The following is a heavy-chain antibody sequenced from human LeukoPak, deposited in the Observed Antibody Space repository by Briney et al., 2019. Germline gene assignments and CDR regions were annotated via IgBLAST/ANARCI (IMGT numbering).Heavy chain of an antibody. Sequence: SETLSLTCAVYGGSFSGYYWSWIRQPPGKGLEWIGEINHSGSTNYNPSLKSRVTISVDTSKNQFSLKLSSVTAADTAVYYCATQGYCSSTSCSAPVGYWGQGTLVTVSS. CDR1: GGSFSGYY. CDR3: ATQGYCSSTSCSAPVGY. CDR2: INHSGST. V-gene: IGHV4-34*01. D-gene: IGHD2-2*01. J-gene: IGHJ4*02.